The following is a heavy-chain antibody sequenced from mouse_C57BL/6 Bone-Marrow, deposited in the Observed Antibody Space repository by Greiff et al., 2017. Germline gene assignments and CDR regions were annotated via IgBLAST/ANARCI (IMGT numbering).Heavy chain of an antibody. Sequence: QVQLQQPGAELVMPGASVKLSCKASGYTFTSYWMNWVKQRPGHGLEWIGEIDPSDSYTNYNQKFKGKSTLTVDKSSSTASMQLSSLTSEDSAVYYCARDWYFDYWGQGTTLTVSS. CDR2: IDPSDSYT. J-gene: IGHJ2*01. D-gene: IGHD4-1*01. CDR1: GYTFTSYW. CDR3: ARDWYFDY. V-gene: IGHV1-69*01.